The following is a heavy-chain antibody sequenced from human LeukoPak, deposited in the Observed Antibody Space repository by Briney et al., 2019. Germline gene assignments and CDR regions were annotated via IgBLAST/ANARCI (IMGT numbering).Heavy chain of an antibody. J-gene: IGHJ4*02. V-gene: IGHV3-30*18. Sequence: GGSLRLSCAASGFTFSSYGMHWVRQAPGKGLEWVAVISYDGSNKYYADSVKGRFTISRDNSKNTLYLQMNSLRAEDTAVYYCAKAFRIAVAGTAYFDYWGQGTLVTVSS. CDR2: ISYDGSNK. CDR1: GFTFSSYG. CDR3: AKAFRIAVAGTAYFDY. D-gene: IGHD6-19*01.